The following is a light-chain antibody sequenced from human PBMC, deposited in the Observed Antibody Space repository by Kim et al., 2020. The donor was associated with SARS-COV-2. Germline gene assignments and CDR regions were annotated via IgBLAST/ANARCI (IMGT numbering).Light chain of an antibody. Sequence: GQSVPISCTGTSSDVGSYNLVSWYQQPPGTAPKLMIYEVSNRPSGVPDRFSGSKSGNTASLTISGLQAKDEADYYCSSYTSTSTVVFGGGTQLTVL. CDR1: SSDVGSYNL. V-gene: IGLV2-18*02. CDR2: EVS. J-gene: IGLJ2*01. CDR3: SSYTSTSTVV.